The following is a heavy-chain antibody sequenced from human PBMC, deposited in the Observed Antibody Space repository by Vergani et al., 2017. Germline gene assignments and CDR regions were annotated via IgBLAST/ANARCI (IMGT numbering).Heavy chain of an antibody. J-gene: IGHJ6*03. V-gene: IGHV3-30*18. CDR3: AKEPHYYSSTRCSHYYYYYMDV. CDR2: ISYDGSNK. CDR1: GFTFSSYG. Sequence: QVQLVESGGGVVQPGRSLRLSCAASGFTFSSYGMHWVRQAPGKGLEWVAVISYDGSNKNYVDSVKGRFTISRDNSKNTLYLQMNSLRTEDTAVYYCAKEPHYYSSTRCSHYYYYYMDVWGKGTTVTVSS. D-gene: IGHD2-2*01.